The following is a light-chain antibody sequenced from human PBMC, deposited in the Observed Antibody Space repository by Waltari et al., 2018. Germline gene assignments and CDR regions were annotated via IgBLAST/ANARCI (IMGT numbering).Light chain of an antibody. J-gene: IGLJ3*02. V-gene: IGLV2-8*01. CDR2: EVT. CDR3: SSFAGTNNLGV. CDR1: SSDVGGYNY. Sequence: QSALTQPPSASESPGQSVAISCTGTSSDVGGYNYVSWYQQHPGKAPKLLIYEVTKRPSGVPDRFSGSKSGNTASLTVSGLQAEDEADYYCSSFAGTNNLGVFGGGTKLTVL.